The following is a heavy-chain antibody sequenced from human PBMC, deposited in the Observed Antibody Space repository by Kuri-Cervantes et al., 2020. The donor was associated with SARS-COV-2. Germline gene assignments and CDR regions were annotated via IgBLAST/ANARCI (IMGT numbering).Heavy chain of an antibody. J-gene: IGHJ4*02. V-gene: IGHV4-61*01. CDR2: IYYNGDT. CDR3: ARLASGEFSNFDY. D-gene: IGHD3-16*02. CDR1: GDSVNSINYY. Sequence: SETLSLTCTVTGDSVNSINYYWTWIRQPPGKGLEWIGYIYYNGDTNYNPSLKSRVTISIDTSKNQLSLKLTSVTAADTAVYYCARLASGEFSNFDYWGQGTLVTVSS.